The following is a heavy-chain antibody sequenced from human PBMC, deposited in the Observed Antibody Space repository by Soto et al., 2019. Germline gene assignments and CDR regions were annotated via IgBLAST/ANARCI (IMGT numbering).Heavy chain of an antibody. J-gene: IGHJ5*02. Sequence: EVQLLESGGGLVQPGGSLRLSCAASGFTFSSYAMSWVRQAPGRGLEWVSAISGSGGSTYYADSVKGRFTISRDNSKNTLYLQMNSLRSEDTAVYYWAKFWKPSGDYVNWFDPWGQGTLVTVSS. D-gene: IGHD4-17*01. V-gene: IGHV3-23*01. CDR3: AKFWKPSGDYVNWFDP. CDR1: GFTFSSYA. CDR2: ISGSGGST.